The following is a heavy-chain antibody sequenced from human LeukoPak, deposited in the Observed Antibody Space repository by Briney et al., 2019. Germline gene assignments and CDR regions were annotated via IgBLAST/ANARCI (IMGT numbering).Heavy chain of an antibody. J-gene: IGHJ4*02. D-gene: IGHD1-7*01. CDR1: GFTFSSYG. V-gene: IGHV1-24*01. CDR3: ARSGGVTGTTIAYGY. CDR2: FDPEDGET. Sequence: GGSLRLSCAASGFTFSSYGIHWVRQAPGKGLEWMGGFDPEDGETIYAQKFQGRVTMTEDTSTDTAYMELSSLRSEDTAVYYCARSGGVTGTTIAYGYWGQGTLVTVSS.